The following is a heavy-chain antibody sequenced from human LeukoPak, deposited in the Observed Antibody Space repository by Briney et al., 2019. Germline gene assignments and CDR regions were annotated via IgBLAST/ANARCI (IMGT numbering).Heavy chain of an antibody. J-gene: IGHJ4*02. Sequence: SVKVSCKASGGTFSSYAISWVRQAPGQGLEWMGGIIPIFGTANYAQKSQGRVTITADESTSTAYMELSSLRSEDTAVYYCARAESNSGYDYPHFDYRGQGTLVTVSS. CDR3: ARAESNSGYDYPHFDY. V-gene: IGHV1-69*13. D-gene: IGHD5-12*01. CDR2: IIPIFGTA. CDR1: GGTFSSYA.